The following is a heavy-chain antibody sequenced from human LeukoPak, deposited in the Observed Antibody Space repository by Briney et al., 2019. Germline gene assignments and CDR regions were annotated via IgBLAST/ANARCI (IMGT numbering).Heavy chain of an antibody. V-gene: IGHV1-18*01. D-gene: IGHD2-2*01. Sequence: ASVKVSCKASGYTFTSYGISWVRQAPGQGLEWMGWISAYNGNTNYAQKLQGRVTMTTDTSTSTAYMELRSLRSDDTAVYYCARDRAIVVVPAASFDYYYGMDVWGQGTTVTVSS. CDR1: GYTFTSYG. J-gene: IGHJ6*02. CDR3: ARDRAIVVVPAASFDYYYGMDV. CDR2: ISAYNGNT.